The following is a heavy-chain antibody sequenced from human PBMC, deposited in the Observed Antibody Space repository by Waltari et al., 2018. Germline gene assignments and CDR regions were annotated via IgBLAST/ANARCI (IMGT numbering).Heavy chain of an antibody. J-gene: IGHJ6*02. D-gene: IGHD2-2*01. Sequence: QGQLVESGGGVVQHGRSLRPPVAAPGATFSIYSWHWVRQAPGKGLEWVALISYEGSAKFYADPVKGRFAISRDNSKDTLYLQMNSLRAEDTAVYYCARDEGWLLFPYYAMDVWGQGATVTVS. CDR1: GATFSIYS. V-gene: IGHV3-30*01. CDR3: ARDEGWLLFPYYAMDV. CDR2: ISYEGSAK.